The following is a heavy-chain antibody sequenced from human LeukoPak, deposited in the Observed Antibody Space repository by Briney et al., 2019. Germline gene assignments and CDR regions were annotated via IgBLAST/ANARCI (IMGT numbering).Heavy chain of an antibody. CDR2: ISYDGSNK. V-gene: IGHV3-30-3*01. D-gene: IGHD3-3*01. CDR3: ARATYYDFWSGYYNYYYYYGMDV. CDR1: GFTFSSYA. Sequence: GGSLRLSCAASGFTFSSYAMHWVRQAPGKGLEWVAVISYDGSNKYYADSVKGRFTISRDNSKNTLYLQMNSLRAEDTAVYYCARATYYDFWSGYYNYYYYYGMDVWGQGTLVTVSS. J-gene: IGHJ6*02.